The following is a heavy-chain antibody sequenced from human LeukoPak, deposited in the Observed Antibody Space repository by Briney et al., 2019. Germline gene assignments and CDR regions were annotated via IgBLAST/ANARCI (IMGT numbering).Heavy chain of an antibody. D-gene: IGHD3-10*01. Sequence: ASVKVSCKASGGTFSSYAISWVRQAPGQGLEWMGGIIPIFGTANYAQKFQGRVTITTDESTSTAYMELSSLRAEDTAVYYCASISMVRGVTRWGQGTLVTVSS. CDR3: ASISMVRGVTR. CDR1: GGTFSSYA. J-gene: IGHJ4*02. V-gene: IGHV1-69*05. CDR2: IIPIFGTA.